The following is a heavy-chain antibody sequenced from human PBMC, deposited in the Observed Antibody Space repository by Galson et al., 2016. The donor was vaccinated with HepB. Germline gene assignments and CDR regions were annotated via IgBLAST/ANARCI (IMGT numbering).Heavy chain of an antibody. D-gene: IGHD6-19*01. Sequence: SLRLSCAASGFTFTTYWMGWVRQTPGKGLEWVANIREDGGETYYVDSVKGRFTISRDNAKNSLYLQMNSLRAEDSAVYYCTRDASGWSAYWGQGTLVTVSS. CDR3: TRDASGWSAY. CDR1: GFTFTTYW. V-gene: IGHV3-7*04. CDR2: IREDGGET. J-gene: IGHJ4*02.